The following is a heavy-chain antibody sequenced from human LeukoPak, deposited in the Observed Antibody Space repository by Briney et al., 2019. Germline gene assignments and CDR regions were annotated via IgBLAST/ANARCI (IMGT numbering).Heavy chain of an antibody. V-gene: IGHV1-69*01. D-gene: IGHD3-22*01. CDR1: GGTFSSYA. J-gene: IGHJ6*02. CDR2: IIPIFGTA. Sequence: GSSVKVSCKASGGTFSSYAISWVRQAPGQGLEWMGGIIPIFGTANYAQKFQGRVTITADESTSTAYMELSSLRSEDTAVYYCARQNDLIYDSSGYSLLDYYYYGMDVWGQGTTVTVSS. CDR3: ARQNDLIYDSSGYSLLDYYYYGMDV.